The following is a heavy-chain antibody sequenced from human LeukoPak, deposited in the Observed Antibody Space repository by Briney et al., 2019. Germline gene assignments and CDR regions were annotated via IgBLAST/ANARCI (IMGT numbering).Heavy chain of an antibody. Sequence: GGSLRLSCGASGFTFRTYGMNWVRQAPGKGLEWIAYTSSSSNPIYYADSVKGRFTISRDNAKNSLYLQMNSLRDEDTAVYYCARDMGATPGVVGLDYWGQGTLVTVSS. D-gene: IGHD1-26*01. CDR1: GFTFRTYG. J-gene: IGHJ4*02. CDR2: TSSSSNPI. CDR3: ARDMGATPGVVGLDY. V-gene: IGHV3-48*02.